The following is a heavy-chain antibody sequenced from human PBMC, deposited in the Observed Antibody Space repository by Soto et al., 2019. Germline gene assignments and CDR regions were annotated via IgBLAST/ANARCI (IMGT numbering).Heavy chain of an antibody. CDR3: ARELSIAAAGNPTRYYYYGMDV. V-gene: IGHV3-33*01. CDR2: IWYDGSNK. D-gene: IGHD6-13*01. CDR1: GFTFSSYG. J-gene: IGHJ6*02. Sequence: GGSLRLSCASSGFTFSSYGMHWVRQAPGKGLEWVAVIWYDGSNKYYADSVKGRFTISRDNSKNTLYLQMNSLRAEDTAVYYCARELSIAAAGNPTRYYYYGMDVWGQGTTVTVSS.